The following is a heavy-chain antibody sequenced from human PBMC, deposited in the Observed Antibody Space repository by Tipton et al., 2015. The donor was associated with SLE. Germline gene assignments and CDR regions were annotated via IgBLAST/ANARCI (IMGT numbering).Heavy chain of an antibody. J-gene: IGHJ4*02. V-gene: IGHV4-4*07. CDR1: GASMSSHY. CDR3: ARGGGSYYDY. CDR2: IYTSAST. Sequence: GLVKPSETLSLTCTVSGASMSSHYWSWVRQPAGKGLEWIGRIYTSASTIYNPSLKSRVTLSSDTSKNQFSLRVRSVTAADTAVYYCARGGGSYYDYWGQVTLVTVSS. D-gene: IGHD1-26*01.